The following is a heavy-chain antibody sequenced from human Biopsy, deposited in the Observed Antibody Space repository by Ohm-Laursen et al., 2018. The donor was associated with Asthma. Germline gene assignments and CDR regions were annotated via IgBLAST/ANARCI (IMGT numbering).Heavy chain of an antibody. Sequence: SLRLSCAASGFTFSSYGMHWVRQAPGKGLEWVAVIWYDGSNKYYADSVKGRFTISRDFSKNTLHLQMHSLRVEDTAVYYCARGDSSGWSHYYFDPWGQGTLVHVSS. J-gene: IGHJ5*02. CDR1: GFTFSSYG. CDR2: IWYDGSNK. V-gene: IGHV3-33*01. D-gene: IGHD6-19*01. CDR3: ARGDSSGWSHYYFDP.